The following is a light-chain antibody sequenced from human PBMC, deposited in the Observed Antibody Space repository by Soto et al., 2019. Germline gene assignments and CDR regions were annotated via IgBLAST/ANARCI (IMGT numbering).Light chain of an antibody. CDR1: SSDIGSNNY. J-gene: IGLJ3*02. CDR2: EVS. Sequence: QSALTQPASVSGSPGQSITISCTGTSSDIGSNNYVSWYQQHPGKAPKLMIYEVSNRPSGVSNHFSGSKSGNTAPLTISGLQAEDEAVYYCSSYTTTTRLFGGGTKLTVL. V-gene: IGLV2-14*01. CDR3: SSYTTTTRL.